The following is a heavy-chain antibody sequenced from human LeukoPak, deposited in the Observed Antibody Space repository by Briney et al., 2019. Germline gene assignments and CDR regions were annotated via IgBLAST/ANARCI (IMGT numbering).Heavy chain of an antibody. J-gene: IGHJ4*02. V-gene: IGHV4-34*01. CDR3: ARVLSHYDSSGYYYAHLRYFDY. D-gene: IGHD3-22*01. CDR2: INHSGST. Sequence: SETLSLTCAVYGGSFSGYYWSWIRQPPGKGLEWIGEINHSGSTNYNPSLKSRVTVSVDTSKNQFSLKLSSVTAADTAVYYCARVLSHYDSSGYYYAHLRYFDYWGQGTLVTVSS. CDR1: GGSFSGYY.